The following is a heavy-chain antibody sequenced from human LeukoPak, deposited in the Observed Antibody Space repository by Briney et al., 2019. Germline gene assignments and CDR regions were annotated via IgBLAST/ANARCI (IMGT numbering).Heavy chain of an antibody. J-gene: IGHJ4*02. CDR2: IIPIFGTA. V-gene: IGHV1-69*13. D-gene: IGHD6-19*01. Sequence: SVKVSCKASEGTFTSYAISWVRQAPGQGLEWMGGIIPIFGTANYAQKFQGRVTITADESKSTAYMELSSLRSEDTAVYYCASRRYSSGWYLFDYWGQGTLVTVSS. CDR1: EGTFTSYA. CDR3: ASRRYSSGWYLFDY.